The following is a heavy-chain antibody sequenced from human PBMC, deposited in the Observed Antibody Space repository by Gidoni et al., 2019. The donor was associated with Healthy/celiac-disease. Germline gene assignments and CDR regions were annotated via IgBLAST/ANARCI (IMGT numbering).Heavy chain of an antibody. CDR1: GFTFSSYS. V-gene: IGHV3-21*01. Sequence: EVQLVESGGGLVKPGGSLRLSCAASGFTFSSYSMNWVRQAPGKGLEWVSSISSSSSYIYYADSVKGRFTISRDNAKNSLYLQMNSLRAEDTAVYYCARVGDTATVGGMDVWGQGTTVTVSS. D-gene: IGHD5-18*01. CDR2: ISSSSSYI. CDR3: ARVGDTATVGGMDV. J-gene: IGHJ6*02.